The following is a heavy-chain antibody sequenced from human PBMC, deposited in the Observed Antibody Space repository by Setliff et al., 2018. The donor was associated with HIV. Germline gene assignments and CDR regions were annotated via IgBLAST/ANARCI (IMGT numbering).Heavy chain of an antibody. J-gene: IGHJ3*02. CDR1: GFSLSTSGVG. Sequence: ASGPTLVNPTQTLTLTCTFSGFSLSTSGVGVGWIRQPPGKALEWLALIYWDDDRRYTPSLRSRLTITRDTSKDQVVLRMTNMDPVDTATYYCARTTIAVAATEAFDIWGQGTMVTVSS. CDR2: IYWDDDR. CDR3: ARTTIAVAATEAFDI. D-gene: IGHD6-19*01. V-gene: IGHV2-5*02.